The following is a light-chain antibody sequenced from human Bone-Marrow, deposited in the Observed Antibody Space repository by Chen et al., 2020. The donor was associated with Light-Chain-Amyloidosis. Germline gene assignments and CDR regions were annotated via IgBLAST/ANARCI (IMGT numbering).Light chain of an antibody. CDR2: EDD. V-gene: IGLV6-57*01. Sequence: NFMLTQPHSVSESPGKTVIISCTRSSGSIATNYVQWYQQRPGSSPTTVIYEDDQRPSGVPDRFSGSIDMSSNSASLTISGLKTEDEADYSCQSYQGSGQVVFGGGTKLTVL. CDR3: QSYQGSGQVV. CDR1: SGSIATNY. J-gene: IGLJ3*02.